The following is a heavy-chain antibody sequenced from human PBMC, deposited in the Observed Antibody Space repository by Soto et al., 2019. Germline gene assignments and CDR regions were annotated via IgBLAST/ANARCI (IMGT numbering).Heavy chain of an antibody. CDR3: ARGPLVWYGDLTPYHRDMDV. Sequence: PSETLSLTCASDGGSFDDFYWSWVRQSPGKGLEWVGEISHDGGTNYSPSPASRVSISVDTFKNPSSLLLRSVTAPDTGLYYCARGPLVWYGDLTPYHRDMDVCRQGATVTVSS. CDR2: ISHDGGT. V-gene: IGHV4-34*01. D-gene: IGHD3-10*01. CDR1: GGSFDDFY. J-gene: IGHJ6*02.